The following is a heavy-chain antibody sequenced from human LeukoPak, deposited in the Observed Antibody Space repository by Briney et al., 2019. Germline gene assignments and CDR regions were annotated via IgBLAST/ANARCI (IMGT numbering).Heavy chain of an antibody. D-gene: IGHD3-22*01. J-gene: IGHJ4*02. V-gene: IGHV1-69*04. CDR3: AKDHYDSSGPFDY. CDR1: GGTFSSYA. Sequence: ASVKVSCKASGGTFSSYAISWVRQAPGQGLEWMGRIIPILGIANYAQKFQGRVTITADKSTSTAYMELSSLRSEDTAVYYCAKDHYDSSGPFDYWGQGTLVTVSS. CDR2: IIPILGIA.